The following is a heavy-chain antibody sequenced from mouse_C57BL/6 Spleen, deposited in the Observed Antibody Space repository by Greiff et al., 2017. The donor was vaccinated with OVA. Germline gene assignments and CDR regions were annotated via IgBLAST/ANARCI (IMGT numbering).Heavy chain of an antibody. Sequence: QVQLQQPGTELVKPGASVKLSCKASGYTFTSYWMHWVKQRPGQGLEWIGNINPSNGGTNYNEKFKSKATLTVDKSSSTAYMQLSSLTSEDSAVYYCARWEYYGSSCVAWFAYWGQGTLVTVSA. CDR1: GYTFTSYW. V-gene: IGHV1-53*01. CDR2: INPSNGGT. J-gene: IGHJ3*01. CDR3: ARWEYYGSSCVAWFAY. D-gene: IGHD1-1*01.